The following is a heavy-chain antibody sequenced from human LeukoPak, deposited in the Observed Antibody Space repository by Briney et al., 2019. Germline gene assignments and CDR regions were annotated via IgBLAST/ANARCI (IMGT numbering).Heavy chain of an antibody. Sequence: GGSLRLSCAASGFTFSSYSMNWVRQAPGKGLEWVANIKQDGSEKYYVDSVKGRFTISRDNAKNSLYLQMNSLRAEDTAVYYCAREGEGLVIVSHTDYWGQGTLVTVSS. CDR1: GFTFSSYS. CDR3: AREGEGLVIVSHTDY. CDR2: IKQDGSEK. D-gene: IGHD3/OR15-3a*01. J-gene: IGHJ4*02. V-gene: IGHV3-7*01.